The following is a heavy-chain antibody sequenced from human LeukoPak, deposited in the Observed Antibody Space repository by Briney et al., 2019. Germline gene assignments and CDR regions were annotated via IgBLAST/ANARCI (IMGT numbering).Heavy chain of an antibody. CDR2: IRNKANSYAT. CDR3: AGLDTTGYCFVAY. D-gene: IGHD3-22*01. Sequence: PGGSLRLSCAASGLTFSDHYMDWVRQAPGKGLEWVGRIRNKANSYATEYAASVKGRFTISRDDSKNSLYLQMNSLKTEDTAVYYCAGLDTTGYCFVAYWGQGTLVTISS. J-gene: IGHJ4*02. V-gene: IGHV3-72*01. CDR1: GLTFSDHY.